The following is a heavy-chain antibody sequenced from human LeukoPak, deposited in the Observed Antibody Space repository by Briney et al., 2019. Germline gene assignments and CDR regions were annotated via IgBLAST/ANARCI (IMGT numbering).Heavy chain of an antibody. CDR3: ATYEVEAATGAEFDP. V-gene: IGHV1-69*05. D-gene: IGHD2-15*01. CDR1: GGTFSSYA. Sequence: VKVSCKASGGTFSSYAISWVRQAPGQGLEWMGGIIPIFGTANYAQKFQGRVTITTDKSTSTAYMELSSLRSEDTAVYYCATYEVEAATGAEFDPWGQGTLVTVSS. CDR2: IIPIFGTA. J-gene: IGHJ5*02.